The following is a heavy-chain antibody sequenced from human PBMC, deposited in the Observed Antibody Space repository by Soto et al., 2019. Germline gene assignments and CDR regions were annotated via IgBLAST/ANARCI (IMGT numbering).Heavy chain of an antibody. CDR1: GYTFTSFG. CDR3: ARVAVHPAYFSYGLDV. V-gene: IGHV1-18*01. D-gene: IGHD2-21*01. J-gene: IGHJ6*02. Sequence: WASVKVSCKASGYTFTSFGISWVRQAPGQGLEWVGWISVYNGNTNFAQKLQDRVTMTTDTSTSTAYMEVRSLRSDDTAVYYCARVAVHPAYFSYGLDVWGQGTTVTVSS. CDR2: ISVYNGNT.